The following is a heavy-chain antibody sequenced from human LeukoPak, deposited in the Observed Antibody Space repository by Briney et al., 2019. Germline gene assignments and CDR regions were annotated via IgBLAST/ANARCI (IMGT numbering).Heavy chain of an antibody. Sequence: SETLSLTCIVSGYFISSGYYWGWIRQSPGKGLEWIGSIYHSGGTYYNPSLKSRVTISVDTSKNQFSLKLSSVTAADTAVYYCARTRYYYNSRSYGAPYYFDYWGQGTLVTVSS. CDR1: GYFISSGYY. V-gene: IGHV4-38-2*02. J-gene: IGHJ4*02. CDR2: IYHSGGT. CDR3: ARTRYYYNSRSYGAPYYFDY. D-gene: IGHD3-10*01.